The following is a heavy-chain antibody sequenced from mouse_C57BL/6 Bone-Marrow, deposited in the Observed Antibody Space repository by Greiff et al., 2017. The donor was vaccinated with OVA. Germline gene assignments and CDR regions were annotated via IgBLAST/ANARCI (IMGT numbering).Heavy chain of an antibody. CDR3: ASIPFAY. Sequence: QVQLKESGPGLVQPSQSLSITCTVSGFSLTSYGVHWVRQSPGKGLEWLGVIWSGGSTDYNAAFISRLSISKDNSKSQVFFKMNSLQADDTAIYYCASIPFAYWGQGTLVTVSA. J-gene: IGHJ3*01. CDR2: IWSGGST. D-gene: IGHD5-1-1*01. V-gene: IGHV2-2*01. CDR1: GFSLTSYG.